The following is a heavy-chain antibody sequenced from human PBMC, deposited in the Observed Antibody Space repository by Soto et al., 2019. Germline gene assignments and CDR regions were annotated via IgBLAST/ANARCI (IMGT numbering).Heavy chain of an antibody. V-gene: IGHV3-43*01. J-gene: IGHJ4*02. CDR3: AKDKKGRRSTGYYSDS. Sequence: PGGSLRLSCAASGFTFGDYTMHWVRQVPGQGLEWVSLISWDGVLRFYAGSVKGRFTISRDNFKNSLYLQMNSLRTEDTAVYYCAKDKKGRRSTGYYSDSWGQGTLVTVSS. CDR1: GFTFGDYT. CDR2: ISWDGVLR. D-gene: IGHD3-22*01.